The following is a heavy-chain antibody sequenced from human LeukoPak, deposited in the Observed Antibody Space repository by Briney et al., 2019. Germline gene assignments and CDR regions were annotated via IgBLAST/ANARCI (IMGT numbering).Heavy chain of an antibody. J-gene: IGHJ5*02. CDR3: ATGAHYYGS. CDR2: IYSDGTT. CDR1: GFTIGGNY. Sequence: GGTLRLSCVGSGFTIGGNYMSWVRQAPGKGPQRVSFIYSDGTTYYAYSVEGRFIISRANFKNTLYLHMNSLTVEDTAMYYCATGAHYYGSWGQGTLVTVSS. V-gene: IGHV3-53*01. D-gene: IGHD3-10*01.